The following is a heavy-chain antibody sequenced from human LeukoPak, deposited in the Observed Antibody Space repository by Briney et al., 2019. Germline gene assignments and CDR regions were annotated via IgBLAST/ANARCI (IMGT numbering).Heavy chain of an antibody. J-gene: IGHJ4*02. CDR1: GGTFSSYA. CDR3: ARYGSGSYKLDY. CDR2: IIPIFGTA. D-gene: IGHD3-10*01. V-gene: IGHV1-69*13. Sequence: SVKVSCKASGGTFSSYAISWVRQAPGQGLEWMGGIIPIFGTANYAQRFQGRVTITADESTSTAYMELSSLRSEDTAVYYCARYGSGSYKLDYWGQGTVVTVSS.